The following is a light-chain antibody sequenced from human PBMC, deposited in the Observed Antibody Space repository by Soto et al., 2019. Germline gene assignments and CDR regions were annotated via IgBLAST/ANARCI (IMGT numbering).Light chain of an antibody. V-gene: IGKV3-20*01. J-gene: IGKJ1*01. CDR2: GAS. Sequence: EIVLTQSPGTLSLSPGERATLSCRASQSVSSNHLAWNRRKPGQAPRLLIYGASYRATDIPGRFSGSGSGTDFTLTITRLEPEDFAVYCCQQYGSSPPTFGPGTRVEIK. CDR3: QQYGSSPPT. CDR1: QSVSSNH.